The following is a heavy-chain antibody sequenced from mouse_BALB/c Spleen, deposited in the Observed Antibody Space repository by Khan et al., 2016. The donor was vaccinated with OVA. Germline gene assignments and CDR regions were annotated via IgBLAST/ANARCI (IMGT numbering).Heavy chain of an antibody. V-gene: IGHV5-9-3*01. Sequence: EVQLKESGGGLVKSGGSLKLSCAASGFTFSTYAMSWVRQTPEKRLEWVATISTGDTYTYYPDSVKGRFTISRDNAKNTLYLQMSSLRSEDTAMYYWARPLITTVVATSYWFCDVWGAGTTVTVST. D-gene: IGHD1-1*01. CDR1: GFTFSTYA. J-gene: IGHJ1*01. CDR3: ARPLITTVVATSYWFCDV. CDR2: ISTGDTYT.